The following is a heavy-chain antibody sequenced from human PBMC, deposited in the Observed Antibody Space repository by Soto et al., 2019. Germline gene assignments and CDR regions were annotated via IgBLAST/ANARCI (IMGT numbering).Heavy chain of an antibody. V-gene: IGHV4-59*01. D-gene: IGHD1-26*01. Sequence: SEALSLTCTVSGGSISSYYWSWIRQPPGKGLEWIGYIYYSGSTNYNPSLKSRVTISVDTSKNQFSLKLSSVTAADTAVYYCARFGSGSYFDYWGQGTLVTVSA. CDR1: GGSISSYY. CDR2: IYYSGST. J-gene: IGHJ4*02. CDR3: ARFGSGSYFDY.